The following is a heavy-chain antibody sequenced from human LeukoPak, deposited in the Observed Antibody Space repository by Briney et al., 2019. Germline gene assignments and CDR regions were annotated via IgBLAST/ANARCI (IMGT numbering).Heavy chain of an antibody. Sequence: GGSLRLSCAASGLTFRLYGMHWVRQAPGKGLEWVAVILNDGSNQYYADSVKGRFTVSRDNSKNTVFLQVNSLRADDTAVYYCARVGGSGWYSGDFDYWGQGTLVTVSS. CDR3: ARVGGSGWYSGDFDY. V-gene: IGHV3-33*01. D-gene: IGHD6-19*01. J-gene: IGHJ4*02. CDR2: ILNDGSNQ. CDR1: GLTFRLYG.